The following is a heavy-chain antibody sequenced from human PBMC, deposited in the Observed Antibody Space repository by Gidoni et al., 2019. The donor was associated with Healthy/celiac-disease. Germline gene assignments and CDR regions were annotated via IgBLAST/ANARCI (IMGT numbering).Heavy chain of an antibody. V-gene: IGHV3-30*01. J-gene: IGHJ4*02. CDR3: ARDRRGGTNPMGVDY. CDR2: ISYDGSNK. CDR1: GFTFSRYA. Sequence: QVQLVESGGGVVQPGRSLRLSCAASGFTFSRYAMHWVRQAPGKGLEWVAVISYDGSNKYYADSVKGRFTISRDNSKNTLYLQMNSLRAEDTAVYDCARDRRGGTNPMGVDYWGQGTLVTVSS. D-gene: IGHD1-26*01.